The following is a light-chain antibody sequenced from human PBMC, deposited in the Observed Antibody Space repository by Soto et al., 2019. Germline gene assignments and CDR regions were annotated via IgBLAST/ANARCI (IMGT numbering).Light chain of an antibody. Sequence: EIVMTQSPATLSVSPGERATLSCRASQSVSSNLAWYQQKPGQAPRLLIYGASVSATGIAARFSGSGSGTAFTLTINSLQSDDSAVYYCQHQNTWLWTFGQGTKVEIK. CDR1: QSVSSN. V-gene: IGKV3D-15*01. CDR2: GAS. CDR3: QHQNTWLWT. J-gene: IGKJ1*01.